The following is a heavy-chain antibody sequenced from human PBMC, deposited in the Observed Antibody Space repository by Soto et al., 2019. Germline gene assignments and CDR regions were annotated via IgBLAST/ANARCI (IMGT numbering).Heavy chain of an antibody. V-gene: IGHV4-30-2*01. J-gene: IGHJ5*02. CDR3: ARIPSP. CDR1: GDS. D-gene: IGHD2-21*01. Sequence: GDSWSWIRQPPGKGLEWIGYIYHSGSTYYNSSLKSRVTISVDRSKNQFSLKLSSVTAADTAVYYCARIPSPWGQGTLVTVSS. CDR2: IYHSGST.